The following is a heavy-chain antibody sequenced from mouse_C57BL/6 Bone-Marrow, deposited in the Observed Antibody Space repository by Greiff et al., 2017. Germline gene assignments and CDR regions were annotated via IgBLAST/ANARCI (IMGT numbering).Heavy chain of an antibody. CDR2: IYPGSGNT. V-gene: IGHV1-76*01. CDR1: GYTFTDYY. CDR3: ARGDDGSSYCYFDV. D-gene: IGHD1-1*01. J-gene: IGHJ1*03. Sequence: VKLMESGAELVRPGASVKLSCKASGYTFTDYYINWVKQRPGQGLGWIARIYPGSGNTYYNEKFKGKATLTADNSSSTAYMQLSSLTSEDSAVYFCARGDDGSSYCYFDVWGTGTTVTVSA.